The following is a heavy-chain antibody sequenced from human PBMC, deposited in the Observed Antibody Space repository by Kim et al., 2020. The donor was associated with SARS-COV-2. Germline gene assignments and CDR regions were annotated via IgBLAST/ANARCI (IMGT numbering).Heavy chain of an antibody. CDR1: GFTFSSYA. V-gene: IGHV3-23*01. Sequence: GGSLRLSCAASGFTFSSYAMSWVRQAPGKGLEWVSAISGSGGSTYYADSVKGRFTISRDNSKNTLYLQMNSLRAEDTAVYYCAKGRVYYDIPWDAFDIWGQGTMVTVSS. CDR2: ISGSGGST. CDR3: AKGRVYYDIPWDAFDI. J-gene: IGHJ3*02. D-gene: IGHD3-22*01.